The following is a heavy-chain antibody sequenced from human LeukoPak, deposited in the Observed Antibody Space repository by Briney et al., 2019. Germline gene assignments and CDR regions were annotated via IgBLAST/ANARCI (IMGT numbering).Heavy chain of an antibody. CDR1: GFTFSDYY. D-gene: IGHD1-26*01. CDR3: ATTQPRSRILDS. J-gene: IGHJ4*02. Sequence: GGSLRLSCAASGFTFSDYYMSWIRQAPGKGLEWVSVINSGGSTYYADSVKGRFTISRDNSRNTLYLQMDSLRAEDTAVYYCATTQPRSRILDSWGQGTLVTVSS. V-gene: IGHV3-53*01. CDR2: INSGGST.